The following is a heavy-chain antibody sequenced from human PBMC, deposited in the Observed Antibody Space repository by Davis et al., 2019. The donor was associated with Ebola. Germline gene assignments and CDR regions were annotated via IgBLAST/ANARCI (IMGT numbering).Heavy chain of an antibody. J-gene: IGHJ4*02. D-gene: IGHD3-22*01. Sequence: PGGSLRLSCATSGLTFDDYAMHWFRQAPGKGLEWVSGITLNSGTTAYADSVKGRFTISRDNAKNLLYLQMNSLRAEDTAIYYCARERLTTSGYYLDYWGQGTPVTVSS. CDR1: GLTFDDYA. CDR3: ARERLTTSGYYLDY. V-gene: IGHV3-9*01. CDR2: ITLNSGTT.